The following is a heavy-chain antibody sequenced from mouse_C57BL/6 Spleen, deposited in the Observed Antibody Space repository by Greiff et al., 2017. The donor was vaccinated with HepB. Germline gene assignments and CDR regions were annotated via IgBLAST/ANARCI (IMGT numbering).Heavy chain of an antibody. J-gene: IGHJ1*03. Sequence: EVNVVESGGGLVKPGGSLKLSCAASGFTFSDYGMHWVRQAPEKGLEWVAYISSGSSTIYYADTVKGRFTISRDNAKNTLFLQMTSLRSEDTAMYYCARNPYYYDSSYGYFDVWGTGTTVTVAS. V-gene: IGHV5-17*01. CDR2: ISSGSSTI. D-gene: IGHD1-1*01. CDR1: GFTFSDYG. CDR3: ARNPYYYDSSYGYFDV.